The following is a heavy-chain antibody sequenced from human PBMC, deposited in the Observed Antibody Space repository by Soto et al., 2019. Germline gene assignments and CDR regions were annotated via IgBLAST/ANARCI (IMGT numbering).Heavy chain of an antibody. CDR2: INHSGGT. V-gene: IGHV4-34*01. Sequence: PSETLSLTCAVYGGSFSGHYWSWIRQPPGKGLEWIGEINHSGGTSYNPSLKSRVTISVDTSKSQFSLKLTSVTAADTAVYYCARTVLRYFDWLHGEGGIDYWGQGTLVTVSS. CDR1: GGSFSGHY. CDR3: ARTVLRYFDWLHGEGGIDY. J-gene: IGHJ4*02. D-gene: IGHD3-9*01.